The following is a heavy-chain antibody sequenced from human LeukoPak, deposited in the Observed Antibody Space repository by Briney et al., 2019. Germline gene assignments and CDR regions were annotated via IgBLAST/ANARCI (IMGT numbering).Heavy chain of an antibody. Sequence: GGSLRLSCAVSGFTFSRYIMTWVRQAPGKGLEWVSSISSTGSDIYYADSVKGRFTISRDNAKNSLYLQMDSLRADDTAVYYCARDRDYYYGMDVWGQGTTVTVSS. CDR3: ARDRDYYYGMDV. CDR1: GFTFSRYI. CDR2: ISSTGSDI. V-gene: IGHV3-21*01. J-gene: IGHJ6*02. D-gene: IGHD3-10*01.